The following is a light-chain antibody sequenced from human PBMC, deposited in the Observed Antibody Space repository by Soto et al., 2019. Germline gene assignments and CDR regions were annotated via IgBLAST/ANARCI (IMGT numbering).Light chain of an antibody. V-gene: IGKV1-12*01. CDR2: AIS. CDR1: QGVNNW. CDR3: RQADSLPRT. Sequence: DIQMTQSPSSVSASVGDRVTISCRASQGVNNWLAWYQQKPGKAPKLLIYAISSLQSGVPSRFSGSGSRTDFTLTISSLQPEDSATYDCRQADSLPRTFGQGTKVEIK. J-gene: IGKJ1*01.